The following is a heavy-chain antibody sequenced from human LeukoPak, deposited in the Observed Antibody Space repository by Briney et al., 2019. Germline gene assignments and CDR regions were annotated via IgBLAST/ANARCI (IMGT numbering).Heavy chain of an antibody. Sequence: SETLSLTCTVSGGSISSSSYYWGWLRQPPGKGLEWIGSIYYSGSTYYNPSLKSRVTISVDTSKNQFSLKLSSVTAADTAVYYCATSIAAAGTRNNYYYYGMDVWGQGTTVTVSS. CDR2: IYYSGST. CDR1: GGSISSSSYY. J-gene: IGHJ6*02. CDR3: ATSIAAAGTRNNYYYYGMDV. V-gene: IGHV4-39*01. D-gene: IGHD6-13*01.